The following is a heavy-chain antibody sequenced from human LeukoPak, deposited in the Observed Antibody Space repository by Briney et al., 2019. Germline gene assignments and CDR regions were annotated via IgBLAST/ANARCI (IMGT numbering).Heavy chain of an antibody. CDR2: LCSSGSSR. Sequence: GGSLRLSCAASGFTFSRYDMHWVRQAPGKGLESVSTLCSSGSSRYYANSVKGRFNISRDNSQNTLYLQMGSLRGEDLAVYYCARDFGLTGKVDQWARGTLVSVST. J-gene: IGHJ4*02. CDR1: GFTFSRYD. D-gene: IGHD3-16*01. V-gene: IGHV3-64*01. CDR3: ARDFGLTGKVDQ.